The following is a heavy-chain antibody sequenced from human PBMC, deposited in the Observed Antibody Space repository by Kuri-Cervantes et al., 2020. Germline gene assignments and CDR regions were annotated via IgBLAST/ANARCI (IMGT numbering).Heavy chain of an antibody. V-gene: IGHV3-30-3*01. Sequence: GGSLRLSCAASGFTFSDSGIHWVRQAPGKGLEWVAVISYDGSHKYYADSVKGRFTISRDNAKNSLYLQMNSLRAEDTAVYYCARGDLVVTAIRGDYYYYGMDVWGQGTTVTVSS. D-gene: IGHD2-21*02. J-gene: IGHJ6*02. CDR3: ARGDLVVTAIRGDYYYYGMDV. CDR2: ISYDGSHK. CDR1: GFTFSDSG.